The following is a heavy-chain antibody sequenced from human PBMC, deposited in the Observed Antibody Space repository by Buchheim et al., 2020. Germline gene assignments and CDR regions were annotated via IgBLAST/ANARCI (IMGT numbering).Heavy chain of an antibody. J-gene: IGHJ4*02. Sequence: EVQLVESGGGLVQPGGSLRLSCAASGFTFSSYSMSWVRQAPGKGLEWVANIKQDGSEKYYVDSVKGRFTISRDNAKNSLYLQRNSLGAEDTAVYYCARAHSEGGQNDYWGQGTL. CDR1: GFTFSSYS. CDR3: ARAHSEGGQNDY. V-gene: IGHV3-7*01. D-gene: IGHD2-15*01. CDR2: IKQDGSEK.